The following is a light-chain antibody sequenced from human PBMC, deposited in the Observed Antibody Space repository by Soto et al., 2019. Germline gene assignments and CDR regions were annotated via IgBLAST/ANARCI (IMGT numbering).Light chain of an antibody. V-gene: IGLV2-14*01. CDR2: EVF. CDR3: SSYTTTNTLHV. Sequence: QSALTQPASVSGSPGQSITIPCTGTNSDVGAYNYVSWYQHHPGKAPKLMIYEVFIRPSGVSSRFSGSKSGSTASLTISGLQAEDEADYYCSSYTTTNTLHVFGTGTKVTVL. J-gene: IGLJ1*01. CDR1: NSDVGAYNY.